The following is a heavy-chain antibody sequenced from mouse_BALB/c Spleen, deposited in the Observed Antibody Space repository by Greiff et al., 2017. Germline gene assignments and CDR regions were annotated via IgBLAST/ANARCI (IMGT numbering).Heavy chain of an antibody. D-gene: IGHD1-1*01. J-gene: IGHJ4*01. V-gene: IGHV1-26*01. Sequence: EVQLQESGPELVKPGASMKISCKASGYSFTGYTMNWVKQSHGKNLEWIGLINPYNGGTSYNQKFKGKATLTVDKSSSTAYMVLRSLTSEDSAVYYCARDYGSSYDAMDYWGQGTSVTVSS. CDR3: ARDYGSSYDAMDY. CDR1: GYSFTGYT. CDR2: INPYNGGT.